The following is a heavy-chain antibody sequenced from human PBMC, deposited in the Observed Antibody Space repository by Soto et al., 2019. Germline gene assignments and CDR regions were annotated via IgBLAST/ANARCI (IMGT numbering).Heavy chain of an antibody. CDR1: GFTFSSYA. D-gene: IGHD6-6*01. J-gene: IGHJ5*02. CDR2: ISYDGSNK. CDR3: ARETSIAARSWFDP. Sequence: QVQLVESGGGVVQPGRSLRLSCAASGFTFSSYAMHWVRQDPGKGLEWVAVISYDGSNKYYADSVKGRFTISRENSKNTLYLQMNSLRAEDTAVYYCARETSIAARSWFDPWGQGTLVTVSS. V-gene: IGHV3-30-3*01.